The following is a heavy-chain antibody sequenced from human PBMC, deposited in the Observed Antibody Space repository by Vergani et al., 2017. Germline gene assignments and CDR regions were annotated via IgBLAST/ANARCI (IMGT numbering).Heavy chain of an antibody. V-gene: IGHV4-39*01. J-gene: IGHJ5*02. D-gene: IGHD2-15*01. CDR1: GGSISSSSYY. CDR3: ARQYCSGGSCAFNWFDP. Sequence: QLQLQESGPGLVKPSETLSLTCTVSGGSISSSSYYWGWIRQPPGKGPEWIGSIYYSGSTYYNPSLKSRVTISVDTSKNQFSLKLSSVTAADTAVYYCARQYCSGGSCAFNWFDPWGQGTLVTVSS. CDR2: IYYSGST.